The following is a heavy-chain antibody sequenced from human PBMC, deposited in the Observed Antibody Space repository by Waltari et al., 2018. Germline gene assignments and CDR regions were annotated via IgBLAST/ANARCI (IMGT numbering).Heavy chain of an antibody. Sequence: EVQLLESGGGLVQPGGSLRLSCAASGFTFSSYAMSWVRQAPGKGLEWVSAISGSGGSTYYADSGKGRFTISRDNAKNTLYLQMNSLRAEDTAVYYCAKRALGYCSGGSCFGDYYFDYWGQGTLVTVSS. CDR2: ISGSGGST. CDR3: AKRALGYCSGGSCFGDYYFDY. CDR1: GFTFSSYA. J-gene: IGHJ4*02. D-gene: IGHD2-15*01. V-gene: IGHV3-23*01.